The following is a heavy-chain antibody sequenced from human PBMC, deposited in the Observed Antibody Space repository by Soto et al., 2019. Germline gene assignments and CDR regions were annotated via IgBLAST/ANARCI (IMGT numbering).Heavy chain of an antibody. V-gene: IGHV1-69*02. Sequence: QVQLVQSGAEVKKPGSSVKVSCKASGGTFSSYTISWVRQAPGQGLEWMGRIIPILGIANYAQKFQGRVTITADKSPSTAYMELSSLRSEDTAVYYCARGLLAEADPYYYGMDVWGQGTTVTVSS. CDR3: ARGLLAEADPYYYGMDV. CDR1: GGTFSSYT. J-gene: IGHJ6*02. D-gene: IGHD6-13*01. CDR2: IIPILGIA.